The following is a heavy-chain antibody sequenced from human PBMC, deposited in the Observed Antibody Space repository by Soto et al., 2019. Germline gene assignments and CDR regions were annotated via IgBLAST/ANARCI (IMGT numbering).Heavy chain of an antibody. CDR2: IIPIFGTA. Sequence: ASVKVSCKASGGTFSSYAISWVRQAPGQGLEWMGGIIPIFGTANYAQKFQGRVTITADESTSTAYMELSSLRSEDTAVYYCARDLPTGTTSSPSGLWGQGTLVTVSS. CDR1: GGTFSSYA. J-gene: IGHJ4*02. D-gene: IGHD1-1*01. V-gene: IGHV1-69*13. CDR3: ARDLPTGTTSSPSGL.